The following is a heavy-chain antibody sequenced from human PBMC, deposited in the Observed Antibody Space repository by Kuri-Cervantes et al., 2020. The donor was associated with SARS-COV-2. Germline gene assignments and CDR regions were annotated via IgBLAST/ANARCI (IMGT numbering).Heavy chain of an antibody. Sequence: ASVKVSCKAYGYTFIAYYIHWVRQAPGQGLEWMGWINTYNGDTNYAQNLRGRVTMTADTATTTGYMELRGLRSDDTAVYYCARTIDHADPDVFDIWGQGTMVTVSS. J-gene: IGHJ3*02. CDR1: GYTFIAYY. CDR3: ARTIDHADPDVFDI. V-gene: IGHV1-18*04. D-gene: IGHD3-3*01. CDR2: INTYNGDT.